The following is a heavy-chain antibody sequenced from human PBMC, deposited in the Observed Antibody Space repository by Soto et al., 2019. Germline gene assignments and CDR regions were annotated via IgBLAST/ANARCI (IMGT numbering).Heavy chain of an antibody. D-gene: IGHD3-22*01. CDR1: GGSFSGYY. Sequence: SETLSLTCAVYGGSFSGYYWSWIRQPPGKGLEWIGEINHSGSTNYNPSLKSRVTISVDTSKNQFSLKLSSVTAADTAVYYCAREMLHDSGYYGYWGQGTLVTVSS. J-gene: IGHJ4*02. CDR3: AREMLHDSGYYGY. CDR2: INHSGST. V-gene: IGHV4-34*01.